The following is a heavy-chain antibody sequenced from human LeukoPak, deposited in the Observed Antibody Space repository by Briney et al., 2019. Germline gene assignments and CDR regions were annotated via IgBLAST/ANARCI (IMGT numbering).Heavy chain of an antibody. Sequence: HPGGSLRLSCAASGFSFRSYWMDWVRQTPEKGLEWVANIKQDGIEKYFVDSVKGRFAISRDNAKNSLYLQMNNLRAEDTAVYYCAREAMVRGVPDAFDIWGQGTVVTVSS. CDR3: AREAMVRGVPDAFDI. CDR2: IKQDGIEK. J-gene: IGHJ3*02. D-gene: IGHD3-10*01. CDR1: GFSFRSYW. V-gene: IGHV3-7*01.